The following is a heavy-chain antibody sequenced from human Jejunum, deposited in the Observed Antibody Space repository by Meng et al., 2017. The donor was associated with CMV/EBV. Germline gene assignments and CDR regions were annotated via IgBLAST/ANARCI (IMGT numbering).Heavy chain of an antibody. V-gene: IGHV2-5*02. CDR3: VHSGNYDSSGYLTDFDY. CDR1: GFSLSTSGVG. Sequence: QITLKESGPTLVKSTQTLTLTCTFSGFSLSTSGVGVGWIRQPPGKALEWLAVTYWDDDIRYSPSLNTRLTITKDTSKNQVVLTMTNMDPVDTATYYCVHSGNYDSSGYLTDFDYWGQGTLVTVSS. CDR2: TYWDDDI. D-gene: IGHD3-22*01. J-gene: IGHJ4*02.